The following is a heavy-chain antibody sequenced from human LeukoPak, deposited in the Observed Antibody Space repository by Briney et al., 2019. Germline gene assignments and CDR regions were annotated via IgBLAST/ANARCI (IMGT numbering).Heavy chain of an antibody. CDR2: IFSDGKI. V-gene: IGHV4-4*07. CDR3: ARGPGVFGRIWSMAV. CDR1: GDSTIYNY. D-gene: IGHD3-3*01. J-gene: IGHJ6*02. Sequence: PSETLSLTCSVSGDSTIYNYGRCIRQPAGKGLEGIGRIFSDGKINYSPSLESRVTMSVDNATNQFSLRLSSVTAADTAVYSCARGPGVFGRIWSMAVWGQGTTVSVSS.